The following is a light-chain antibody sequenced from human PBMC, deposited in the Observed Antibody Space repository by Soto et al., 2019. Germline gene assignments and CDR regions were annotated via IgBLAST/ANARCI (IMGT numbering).Light chain of an antibody. CDR1: SSNIGAGYD. Sequence: QSVLTQPPSVSGAPGQRVTISCTGSSSNIGAGYDVHWYQQLPGTAPKLLIYGNSNRPSGVPDRFSGSKSGTSASLAITGLQXEXXXDYYCQSYDSSLSGSVFGGGTKLTVL. V-gene: IGLV1-40*01. CDR2: GNS. J-gene: IGLJ3*02. CDR3: QSYDSSLSGSV.